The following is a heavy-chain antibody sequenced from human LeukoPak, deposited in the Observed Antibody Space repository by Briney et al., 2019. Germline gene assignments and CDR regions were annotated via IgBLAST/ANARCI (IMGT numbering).Heavy chain of an antibody. CDR2: IYYGGST. CDR3: ARLYARAAAGRYYYYYYMDV. J-gene: IGHJ6*03. CDR1: GGSISSYY. Sequence: SETLSLTCTVSGGSISSYYWSWIRQPPGKGLEWIGYIYYGGSTNYKPSLKSRVTISVETSKNQFSLKLRSVTAADTAVYYCARLYARAAAGRYYYYYYMDVWGKGTTVTISS. D-gene: IGHD6-13*01. V-gene: IGHV4-59*12.